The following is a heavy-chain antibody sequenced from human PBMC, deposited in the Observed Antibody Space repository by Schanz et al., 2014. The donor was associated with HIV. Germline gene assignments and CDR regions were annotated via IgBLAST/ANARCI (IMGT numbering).Heavy chain of an antibody. Sequence: QVQLVESGGGVVQPGRSLRLSCAASGFTFSSYGMHWVRQAPGKGLEWVAVIWFDGRNKYYGDSVKGRFMISRDNSNNTLYLQMNSLRAEDTAVYFCTRGRFLERGGLDVWAQGTAVTVSS. V-gene: IGHV3-33*01. CDR1: GFTFSSYG. CDR3: TRGRFLERGGLDV. D-gene: IGHD3-3*01. CDR2: IWFDGRNK. J-gene: IGHJ6*02.